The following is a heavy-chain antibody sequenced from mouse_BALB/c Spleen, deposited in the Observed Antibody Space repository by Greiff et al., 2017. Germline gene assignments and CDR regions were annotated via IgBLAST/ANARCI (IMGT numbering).Heavy chain of an antibody. CDR2: ISSGGGST. D-gene: IGHD2-14*01. Sequence: EVQRVESGGGLVKPGGSLKLSCAASGFAFSSYDMSWVRQTPEKRLEWVAYISSGGGSTYYPDTVKGRFTISRDNAKNTLYLQMSSLKSEDTAMYYCARRDRYDRGSFDYWGQGTTLTVSS. J-gene: IGHJ2*01. V-gene: IGHV5-12-1*01. CDR3: ARRDRYDRGSFDY. CDR1: GFAFSSYD.